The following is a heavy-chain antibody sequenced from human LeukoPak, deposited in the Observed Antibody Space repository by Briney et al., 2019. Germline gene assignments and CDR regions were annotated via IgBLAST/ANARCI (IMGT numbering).Heavy chain of an antibody. CDR3: ARHPINTYYYDSSGWA. CDR2: IYYSGST. Sequence: PSETLSLTCTVSGGSISSSSYYGGWIRQPPGKGLEWIGSIYYSGSTYYNPSLKSRVTISVDTSKNQFSLKLSSVTAADTAVYYCARHPINTYYYDSSGWAWGQGTLVTVSS. V-gene: IGHV4-39*01. CDR1: GGSISSSSYY. D-gene: IGHD3-22*01. J-gene: IGHJ5*02.